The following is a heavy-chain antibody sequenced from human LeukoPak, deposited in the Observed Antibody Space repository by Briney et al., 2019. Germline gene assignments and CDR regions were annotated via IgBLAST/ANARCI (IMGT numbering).Heavy chain of an antibody. CDR2: TRNKANSYTT. J-gene: IGHJ4*02. CDR1: GFTFSSYA. CDR3: ARGRVTTLYYFDY. Sequence: PGGSLRLSCAASGFTFSSYAMSWVRQAPGKGLEWVGRTRNKANSYTTEYAASVKGRFTISRDDSKNSLYLQMNSLKTEDTAVYYCARGRVTTLYYFDYWGQGTRVTVSS. D-gene: IGHD4-17*01. V-gene: IGHV3-72*01.